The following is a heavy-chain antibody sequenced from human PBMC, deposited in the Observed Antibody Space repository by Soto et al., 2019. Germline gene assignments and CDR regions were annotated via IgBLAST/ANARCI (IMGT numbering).Heavy chain of an antibody. V-gene: IGHV3-33*01. J-gene: IGHJ6*01. CDR2: IWYDGSNK. CDR1: GFTFSSYG. CDR3: ARGGGSQWLVKYYYYYGMDV. Sequence: QVQLVESGGGVVQPGRSLRLSCAASGFTFSSYGMHWVRHAPGKGLEWVAVIWYDGSNKYYADSVKGRFTISRDNSKNTLYLQMNSLRAEDTAVYYCARGGGSQWLVKYYYYYGMDVW. D-gene: IGHD6-19*01.